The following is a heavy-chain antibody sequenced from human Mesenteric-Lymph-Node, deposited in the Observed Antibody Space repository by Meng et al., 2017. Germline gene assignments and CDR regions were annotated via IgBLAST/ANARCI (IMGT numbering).Heavy chain of an antibody. Sequence: VQLQPWAVGPLMPSATLFFTCAVHGGSFSGYYWGCIRQPLGTGLECIGEIIHSGSTNYNPSLKSRVTISVDTSKNQFSLKLSSVTAADTAVYYCARTIGGADIVVVPAAYYFDYWGQGTLVTVSS. V-gene: IGHV4-34*12. D-gene: IGHD2-2*01. J-gene: IGHJ4*02. CDR1: GGSFSGYY. CDR3: ARTIGGADIVVVPAAYYFDY. CDR2: IIHSGST.